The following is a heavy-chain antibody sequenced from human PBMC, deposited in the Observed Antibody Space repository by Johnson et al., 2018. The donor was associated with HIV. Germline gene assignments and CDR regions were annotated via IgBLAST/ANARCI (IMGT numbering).Heavy chain of an antibody. J-gene: IGHJ3*02. CDR3: AREVDGFDN. V-gene: IGHV3-30*03. CDR1: GFTFSSYG. CDR2: ISYDGSNK. Sequence: QVQLVESGGGLVQPGRSLRLSCAASGFTFSSYGMHWVRQAPGKGLEWVAVISYDGSNKYYADSVKGRFTISRDNSKNTLYLQMNSLRAEDTAVYYCAREVDGFDNWGQGTMVTVSS.